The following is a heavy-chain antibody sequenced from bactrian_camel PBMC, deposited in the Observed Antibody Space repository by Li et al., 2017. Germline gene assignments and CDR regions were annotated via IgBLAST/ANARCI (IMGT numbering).Heavy chain of an antibody. CDR3: AACKNLAGASARDEYTF. Sequence: HVQLVESGGGSVQPGGSLTLSCAASGKDYSDWCMGWFRQAPGVPGKEHEEVAEIDEEGDTTYADSVKGRFSISRDNGKNTLYLQMNSLKTEDTAVYSCAACKNLAGASARDEYTFRGQGTQVTVS. J-gene: IGHJ4*01. CDR2: IDEEGDT. D-gene: IGHD1*01. CDR1: GKDYSDWC. V-gene: IGHV3S53*01.